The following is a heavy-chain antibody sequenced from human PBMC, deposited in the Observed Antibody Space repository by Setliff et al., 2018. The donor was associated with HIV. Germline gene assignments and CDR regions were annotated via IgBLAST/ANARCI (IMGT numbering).Heavy chain of an antibody. Sequence: GESLKISCKASGYSFTSYWIGWVRXMPGKGLEWMGIIYPGDSDIRYSSSFQGQVTISADKSISTTYLQWSSLKASDTAMYYCARPXGLGGXPVGAFDIWGQGTMVTXSS. CDR3: ARPXGLGGXPVGAFDI. D-gene: IGHD2-15*01. V-gene: IGHV5-51*01. J-gene: IGHJ3*02. CDR1: GYSFTSYW. CDR2: IYPGDSDI.